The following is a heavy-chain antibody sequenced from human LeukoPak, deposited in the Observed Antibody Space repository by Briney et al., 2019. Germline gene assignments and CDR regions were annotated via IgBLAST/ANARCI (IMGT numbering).Heavy chain of an antibody. J-gene: IGHJ4*02. CDR2: IYYSGST. CDR1: GGSISSGGYY. Sequence: SQTLSLTCTVSGGSISSGGYYWSWIRQHPGTGLEWIGYIYYSGSTYYNPSLKSRVTISVDTSKNQFSLKLSSVTAADTAMYYCARGSMVGPTRTYSFNYWAQGPRVTVPS. V-gene: IGHV4-31*03. CDR3: ARGSMVGPTRTYSFNY. D-gene: IGHD1-26*01.